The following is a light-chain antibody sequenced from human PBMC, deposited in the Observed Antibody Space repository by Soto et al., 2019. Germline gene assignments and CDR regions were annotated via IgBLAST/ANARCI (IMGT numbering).Light chain of an antibody. CDR3: QQYINRWT. CDR2: KAS. V-gene: IGKV1-5*03. Sequence: DIQMTQSPSTLSASVGDRVTITCRASQSISTWLAWYQQKPGKAPKLLIYKASSLESGVPSRFSGSVSGTEFTLTISSLQPDDFATYYCQQYINRWTFGQGTKVEIK. CDR1: QSISTW. J-gene: IGKJ1*01.